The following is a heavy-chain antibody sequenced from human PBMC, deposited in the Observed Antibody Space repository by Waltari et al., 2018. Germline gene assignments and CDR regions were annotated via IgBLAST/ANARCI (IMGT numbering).Heavy chain of an antibody. J-gene: IGHJ4*02. V-gene: IGHV1-8*03. CDR3: ARNRMADFDY. CDR1: GYTFTSYD. CDR2: MNPNSGNT. Sequence: QVQLVQSGAEVKKPGASGKVSCKASGYTFTSYDINRVRQATAQGLEWMGWMNPNSGNTGYAQKCQGRVTITRNTSISTAYMELSSLRSEDTAVYYCARNRMADFDYWGQGTLVTVSS.